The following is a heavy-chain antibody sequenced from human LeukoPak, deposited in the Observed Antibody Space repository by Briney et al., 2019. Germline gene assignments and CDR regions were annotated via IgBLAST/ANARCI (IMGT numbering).Heavy chain of an antibody. V-gene: IGHV1-24*01. Sequence: ASVKVSCKVSGYTLTELSMHWVRQAPGKGLEGMGGFDPEDGETIYAQKFQGRVTMTEDTSTDTAYMELSSLRSEDTAVYYCATDLRGSYTIGAFDIWGQGTMVTVSS. CDR3: ATDLRGSYTIGAFDI. CDR2: FDPEDGET. CDR1: GYTLTELS. D-gene: IGHD1-26*01. J-gene: IGHJ3*02.